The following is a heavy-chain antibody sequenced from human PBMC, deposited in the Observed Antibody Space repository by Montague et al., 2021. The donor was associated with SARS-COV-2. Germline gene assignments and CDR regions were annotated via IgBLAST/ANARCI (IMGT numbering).Heavy chain of an antibody. CDR3: ARGVEMATMGDAFDI. CDR1: GFTFSSYR. J-gene: IGHJ3*02. Sequence: SLRLSCAASGFTFSSYRMNWVRQAPGKGLEWVSSISSSSSYIYYADSVKGRFTISRDNAKNSLYLQMNSLSAEDTVVYYCARGVEMATMGDAFDIWGQGTMVTVSS. CDR2: ISSSSSYI. V-gene: IGHV3-21*01. D-gene: IGHD5-24*01.